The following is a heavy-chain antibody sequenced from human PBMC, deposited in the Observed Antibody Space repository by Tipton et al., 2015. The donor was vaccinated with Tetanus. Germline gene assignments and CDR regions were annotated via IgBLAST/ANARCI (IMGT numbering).Heavy chain of an antibody. J-gene: IGHJ4*02. CDR3: ARGVSRDWNGHYFDY. CDR2: IYYSGST. CDR1: GASISTLNYY. V-gene: IGHV4-39*01. Sequence: TLSLTCSVSGASISTLNYYWAWIRQPPGKGLEWIGSIYYSGSTYYNPSLKSRVTISVDTSKNQFSLSLSSVIAADTAVYYCARGVSRDWNGHYFDYWGQGALVTVSS. D-gene: IGHD1-1*01.